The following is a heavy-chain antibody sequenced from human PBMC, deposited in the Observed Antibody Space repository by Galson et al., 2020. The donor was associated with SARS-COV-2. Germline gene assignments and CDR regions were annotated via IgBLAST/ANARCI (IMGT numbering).Heavy chain of an antibody. V-gene: IGHV3-30*18. Sequence: EGSLRLSCEASGSTFSSYGMHWVRQAPGKGLEWVDVISYDGSDKYYADSVKGRFTISRDNSKNTLYLQMNSLRTEDTAVYYCAKDEGDYWGQGTLVTVSS. CDR2: ISYDGSDK. CDR3: AKDEGDY. J-gene: IGHJ4*02. CDR1: GSTFSSYG.